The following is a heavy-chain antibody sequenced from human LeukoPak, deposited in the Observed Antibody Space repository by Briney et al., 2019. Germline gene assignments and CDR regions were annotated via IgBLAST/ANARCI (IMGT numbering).Heavy chain of an antibody. D-gene: IGHD3-22*01. J-gene: IGHJ4*02. V-gene: IGHV4-4*02. CDR1: GGSISSSNW. Sequence: PSETLSLTCAVTGGSISSSNWCSWVRQPPGKGLEWIGEIYHSGSTNYNPSLKSRVTISVDKSKKQFSLKLSSVTAADTAVYYCARDGGGSSVYYYDYFDYWGQGTLVTVSS. CDR2: IYHSGST. CDR3: ARDGGGSSVYYYDYFDY.